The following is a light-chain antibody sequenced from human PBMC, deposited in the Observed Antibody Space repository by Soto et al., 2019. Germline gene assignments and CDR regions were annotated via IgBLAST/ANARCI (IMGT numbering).Light chain of an antibody. CDR1: QSVSSTY. Sequence: EIVLTQSPGTLSLSPGERATLSCRASQSVSSTYLAWYQQKPGQAPRVLIYGASSRATGIPDRFSGSGSGTDFTLTISRLEPEDFAVYYCQQCDTSPWAVGQGTKVEIK. V-gene: IGKV3-20*01. CDR3: QQCDTSPWA. J-gene: IGKJ1*01. CDR2: GAS.